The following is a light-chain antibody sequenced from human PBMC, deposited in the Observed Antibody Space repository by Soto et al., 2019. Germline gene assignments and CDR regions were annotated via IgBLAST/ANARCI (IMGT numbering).Light chain of an antibody. Sequence: QSALTQPPSVSGSPGQSVTISCTGNSSDVVRYDRVSWYQQSPGTAPKLIIYEVTNRPSGVPDRFSGSKSGNTASLTISGLQAEDEADFYCSSYTSSSRYIFGTGTKLTVL. CDR3: SSYTSSSRYI. V-gene: IGLV2-18*02. CDR1: SSDVVRYDR. J-gene: IGLJ1*01. CDR2: EVT.